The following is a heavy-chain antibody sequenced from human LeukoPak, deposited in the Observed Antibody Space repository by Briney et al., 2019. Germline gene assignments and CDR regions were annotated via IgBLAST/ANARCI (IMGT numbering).Heavy chain of an antibody. J-gene: IGHJ4*02. CDR1: GFTFSSYA. CDR2: ISYDGSNK. CDR3: ARSGRTRVGEIIAAGGNYFDY. D-gene: IGHD6-13*01. V-gene: IGHV3-30-3*01. Sequence: GRSLRLSCAASGFTFSSYAMHWVRQAPGKGLEWVAVISYDGSNKYYADSVKGRFTISRDNSKNTLYLQMNSLRAEDTAVYYCARSGRTRVGEIIAAGGNYFDYWGQGTLVTVSS.